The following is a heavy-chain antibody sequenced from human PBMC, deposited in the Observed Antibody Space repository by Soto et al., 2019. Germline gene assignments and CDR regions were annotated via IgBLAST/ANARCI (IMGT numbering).Heavy chain of an antibody. D-gene: IGHD2-8*01. V-gene: IGHV1-69*01. Sequence: QVQLVQSGAEVKKPGSSVKFSCKASGGTFSSYAISWVRQAPGQGLEWMGGIIPIFGTANYAQKFQGRVAITADESTSTAYMDLSSLGSEDTAVYYCARGRREYCTNGVGYRRPYYYYGMDVWGQGTTVTVSS. CDR1: GGTFSSYA. J-gene: IGHJ6*02. CDR2: IIPIFGTA. CDR3: ARGRREYCTNGVGYRRPYYYYGMDV.